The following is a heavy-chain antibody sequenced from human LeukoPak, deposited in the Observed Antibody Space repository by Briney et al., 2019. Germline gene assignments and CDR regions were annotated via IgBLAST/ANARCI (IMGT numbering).Heavy chain of an antibody. CDR2: MSGSGGST. CDR3: AKDRQSSGYYPSFDY. CDR1: GFTLSSYA. D-gene: IGHD3-22*01. J-gene: IGHJ4*02. Sequence: AGGSLRLSCAASGFTLSSYAMSWVRQGPGKGLEWVSAMSGSGGSTYYADSVKGRFTISRDNSKNTLYLQMNSLSAEDTAVYYCAKDRQSSGYYPSFDYWGQGTLVTVSS. V-gene: IGHV3-23*01.